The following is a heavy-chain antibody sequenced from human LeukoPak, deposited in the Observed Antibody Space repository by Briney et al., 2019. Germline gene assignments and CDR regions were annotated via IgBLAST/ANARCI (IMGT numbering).Heavy chain of an antibody. CDR2: IRYDGSNK. CDR3: AKDPRAYCGGDCYMYYFDY. V-gene: IGHV3-30*02. J-gene: IGHJ4*02. D-gene: IGHD2-21*02. CDR1: GFTFSSYG. Sequence: GGSLRLSCAASGFTFSSYGMHWVRQAPGKGLEWVGFIRYDGSNKYYADSVKGRFTISRDNSKNTLYLQMNSLRAEDTAVYYCAKDPRAYCGGDCYMYYFDYWGQGTLVTVYS.